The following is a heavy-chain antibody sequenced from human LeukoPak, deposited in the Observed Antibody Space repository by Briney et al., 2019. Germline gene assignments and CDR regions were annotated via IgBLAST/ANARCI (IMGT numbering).Heavy chain of an antibody. V-gene: IGHV1-8*01. D-gene: IGHD2-2*01. J-gene: IGHJ4*02. Sequence: ASVKVSCKASGYTFTSYDINWVRQATGQGLEWMGWMNPNSGNTGYAQKFQGRVTMTRNTSISTAYIELSSLRSEDTAVYYCARDGPIVVVPAASNFDYWGQGTLVTVSS. CDR2: MNPNSGNT. CDR3: ARDGPIVVVPAASNFDY. CDR1: GYTFTSYD.